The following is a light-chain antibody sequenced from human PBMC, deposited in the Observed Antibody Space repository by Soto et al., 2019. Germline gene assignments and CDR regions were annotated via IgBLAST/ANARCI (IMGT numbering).Light chain of an antibody. J-gene: IGLJ1*01. CDR1: SSDVGRYTY. V-gene: IGLV2-14*01. CDR2: DVY. CDR3: TSYTSTSTPYV. Sequence: LTQPASVSGSPGQSITISCAGTSSDVGRYTYVSWYQQHPGKAPKLIIYDVYNRPSGVSTRFSGSKSGNTASLTISGLQAEDEADYYCTSYTSTSTPYVFGSGTKVTVL.